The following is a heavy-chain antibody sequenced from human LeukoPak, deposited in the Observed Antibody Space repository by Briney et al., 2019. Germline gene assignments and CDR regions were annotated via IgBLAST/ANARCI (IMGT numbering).Heavy chain of an antibody. CDR1: GFTFSSYA. CDR2: ISYDGSNK. J-gene: IGHJ4*02. V-gene: IGHV3-30-3*01. Sequence: PGGSLRLSCAASGFTFSSYAMHWVRQAPGKGLEWVAVISYDGSNKYYADSVKGRFTISRDNSKNTLYLQMNSLRAEDTAVYYCARAPLTTYYYDSSGYHRGQGTLVTVSS. CDR3: ARAPLTTYYYDSSGYH. D-gene: IGHD3-22*01.